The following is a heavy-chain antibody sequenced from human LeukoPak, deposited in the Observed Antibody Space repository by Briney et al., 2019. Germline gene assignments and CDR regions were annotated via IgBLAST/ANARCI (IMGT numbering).Heavy chain of an antibody. CDR1: RYTFTDYY. D-gene: IGHD6-25*01. J-gene: IGHJ3*02. CDR3: AREAGLFDI. V-gene: IGHV1-2*02. Sequence: RASVKVSCKASRYTFTDYYLHWVRQAPGQGLEWMGWINPNTGDTTYAQPFQGRGTLTRDTSISTAYMELTSLRSDDTAVYYCAREAGLFDIWGQGTMVAVSS. CDR2: INPNTGDT.